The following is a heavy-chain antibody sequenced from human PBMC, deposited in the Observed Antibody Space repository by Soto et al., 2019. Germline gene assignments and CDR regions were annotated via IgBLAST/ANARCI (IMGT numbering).Heavy chain of an antibody. Sequence: QVQLVQSGAEVKKPGASVKVSCKASGYTFTTFGISWVRQAPGQGLAWMGWISAYNGNTNYAQNFQGRVTMTTDTSTSTASMELRSLRSDDTAAYYCARGGTPLDYWGQGTLVSVSS. CDR3: ARGGTPLDY. D-gene: IGHD3-16*01. V-gene: IGHV1-18*01. CDR2: ISAYNGNT. CDR1: GYTFTTFG. J-gene: IGHJ4*02.